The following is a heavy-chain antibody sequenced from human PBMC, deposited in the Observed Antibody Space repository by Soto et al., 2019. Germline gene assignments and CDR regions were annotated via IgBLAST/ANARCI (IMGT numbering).Heavy chain of an antibody. V-gene: IGHV4-59*01. J-gene: IGHJ5*02. CDR1: GGSIIGYY. Sequence: SETLSLTCTVSGGSIIGYYWSWIRQPPGKGLEWIGYIHYNGGTNYNPALKSRVSISLDMSKNQFSLNLTSVTAADTAMYYCARDHYGDPPLNNWFDPWGQGTLVTAPQ. D-gene: IGHD4-17*01. CDR2: IHYNGGT. CDR3: ARDHYGDPPLNNWFDP.